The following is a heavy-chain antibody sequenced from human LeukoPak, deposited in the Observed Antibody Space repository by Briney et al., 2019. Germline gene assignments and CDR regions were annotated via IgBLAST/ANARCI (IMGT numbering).Heavy chain of an antibody. CDR1: GGSISSSSYY. V-gene: IGHV4-39*07. Sequence: SETLSLTCTVSGGSISSSSYYWGWIRQPPGKGLEWIGSIYYSGSTYYNPSLKSRVTISVDTSKNQFSLKLSSVTAADTAVYFCARATQYSTSRVGYYYYYMDVWGKGTTVTVSS. CDR2: IYYSGST. D-gene: IGHD6-6*01. J-gene: IGHJ6*03. CDR3: ARATQYSTSRVGYYYYYMDV.